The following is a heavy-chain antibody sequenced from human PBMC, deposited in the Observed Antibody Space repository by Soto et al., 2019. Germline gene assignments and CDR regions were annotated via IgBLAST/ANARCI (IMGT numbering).Heavy chain of an antibody. CDR2: IYNGGTT. Sequence: PSETLSLTCTVSGYSISSCSYWALLRQPPGKGPEWIGSIYNGGTTFYNPSLKSRITISVDTSNNQFSLKLTSVTAADTAVYYFGRVHVMVVAGSTFDSWGHGTRFPVSS. V-gene: IGHV4-38-2*02. CDR1: GYSISSCSY. CDR3: GRVHVMVVAGSTFDS. D-gene: IGHD6-19*01. J-gene: IGHJ4*01.